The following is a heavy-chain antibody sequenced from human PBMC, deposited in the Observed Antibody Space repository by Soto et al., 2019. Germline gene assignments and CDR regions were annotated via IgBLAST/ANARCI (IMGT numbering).Heavy chain of an antibody. D-gene: IGHD2-2*02. CDR1: GSSISSYY. J-gene: IGHJ5*02. V-gene: IGHV4-59*01. CDR2: IYYSGST. CDR3: AREAMDCSSTSCYRWFDP. Sequence: SETLSLTCTVSGSSISSYYWSWIRQPPGKGLEWIGYIYYSGSTNYNPSLKSRVTISVDTSKNQFSLKLSSVTAADTAVYYCAREAMDCSSTSCYRWFDPWGQGTLVTVS.